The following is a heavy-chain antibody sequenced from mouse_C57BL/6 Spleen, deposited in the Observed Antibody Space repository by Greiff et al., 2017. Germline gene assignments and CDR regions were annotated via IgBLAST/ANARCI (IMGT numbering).Heavy chain of an antibody. CDR3: TRRGGPVDY. Sequence: QVQLQQSGAELVRPGASVTLSCKASGYTFTDYEMHWVKQTPVHGLEWIGAIDPETGGTAYNQTFKGKAILTADKASSTAYMELRSRTSEDSAVYNCTRRGGPVDYWGQGTTLTVS. CDR2: IDPETGGT. J-gene: IGHJ2*01. CDR1: GYTFTDYE. D-gene: IGHD1-1*02. V-gene: IGHV1-15*01.